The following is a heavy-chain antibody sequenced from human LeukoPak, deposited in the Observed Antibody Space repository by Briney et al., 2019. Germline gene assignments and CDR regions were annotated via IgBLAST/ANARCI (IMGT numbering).Heavy chain of an antibody. CDR2: IYPGDSDT. Sequence: GESLKISCKGSGYSFTSYWIGWVRQMPGKGLEWMGIIYPGDSDTRYSPSFQGKVTISADKSISTAYLQWSSLKASDTAVYYCARRGDYYDSSGYSNLRYWGQGTLVTVSS. J-gene: IGHJ4*02. D-gene: IGHD3-22*01. V-gene: IGHV5-51*01. CDR1: GYSFTSYW. CDR3: ARRGDYYDSSGYSNLRY.